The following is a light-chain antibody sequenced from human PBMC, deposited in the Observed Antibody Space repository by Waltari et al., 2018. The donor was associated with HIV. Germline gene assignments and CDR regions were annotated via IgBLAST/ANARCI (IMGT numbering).Light chain of an antibody. J-gene: IGLJ3*02. CDR3: AAWDYSLSGWV. V-gene: IGLV1-47*01. CDR2: GIN. Sequence: QSVLTQPPSASGTPGQRVTISCSGSTSNVGIGYVYWYLQRPGTTPKLVIYGINQRPSGVPDRFSGSKSGTSVSLVISGIRSEDEADYYCAAWDYSLSGWVFGGGTKLTVL. CDR1: TSNVGIGY.